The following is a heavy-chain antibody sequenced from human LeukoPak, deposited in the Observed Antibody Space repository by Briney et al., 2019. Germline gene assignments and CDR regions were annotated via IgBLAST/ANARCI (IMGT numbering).Heavy chain of an antibody. CDR1: GGSISSGGYS. Sequence: SETLSLTCAVSGGSISSGGYSWSWIRQPPGRGLEWVGYIYHSGRTYYNPSLKSRVTISADRSKNRFSLKLSSVTAADTAVYYCASSGYGDYGRFDYWGQGTLVTVSS. CDR2: IYHSGRT. D-gene: IGHD4-17*01. J-gene: IGHJ4*02. CDR3: ASSGYGDYGRFDY. V-gene: IGHV4-30-2*01.